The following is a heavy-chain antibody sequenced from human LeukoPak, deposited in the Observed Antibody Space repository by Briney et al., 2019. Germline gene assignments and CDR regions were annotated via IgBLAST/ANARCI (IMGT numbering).Heavy chain of an antibody. CDR3: ARDRRTVTTSTPWGFFDP. J-gene: IGHJ5*02. Sequence: SETLSLTCAVYGGSFSGYYWSWIRQLPGKGLEWIGEINHSGSTNYNPSLKSRVTISVDTSKNQFSLKLSSVTAADTAVYYCARDRRTVTTSTPWGFFDPWGQGTLVTVSS. V-gene: IGHV4-34*01. CDR2: INHSGST. CDR1: GGSFSGYY. D-gene: IGHD4-11*01.